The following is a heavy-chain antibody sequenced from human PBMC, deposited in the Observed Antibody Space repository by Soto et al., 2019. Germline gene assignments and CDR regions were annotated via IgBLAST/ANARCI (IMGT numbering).Heavy chain of an antibody. J-gene: IGHJ6*02. V-gene: IGHV3-30-3*01. D-gene: IGHD3-3*01. CDR2: ISYDGSNK. CDR1: GFTFSSYA. CDR3: ASRSPSLFWSGYYTIFGYYGMDV. Sequence: GGSLRLSCAASGFTFSSYAIHWVRQAPGKGLEWVAVISYDGSNKYYADSVKGRFTISRDNSKNTLYLQMNSLRAEDTAVYYCASRSPSLFWSGYYTIFGYYGMDVWGQGTTVTVSS.